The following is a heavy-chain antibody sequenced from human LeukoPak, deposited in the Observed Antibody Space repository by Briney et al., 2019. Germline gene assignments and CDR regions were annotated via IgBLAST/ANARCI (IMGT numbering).Heavy chain of an antibody. V-gene: IGHV4-30-2*01. CDR1: GGSISSGGYY. CDR3: ARGPTMVRGVVPTYFDY. Sequence: NPSETLSLTCTVSGGSISSGGYYWSWIRQPPGKGLEWIGYINHSGSTYYNASLKSRVTISVDRSKNQFSLKLSSVTAADTAVYYCARGPTMVRGVVPTYFDYWGQGTLVTVSS. D-gene: IGHD3-10*01. J-gene: IGHJ4*02. CDR2: INHSGST.